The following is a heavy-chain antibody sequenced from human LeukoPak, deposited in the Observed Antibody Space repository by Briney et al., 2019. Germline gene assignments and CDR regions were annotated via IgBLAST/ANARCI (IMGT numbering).Heavy chain of an antibody. Sequence: XVXQAPGQXXEWMGWINPNSGGTNYAQKFQGRVTMTRDTSISTAYMELSRLRSDDTAVYYCARDYYYDSSGHSPLDYWGQGTLVTVSS. V-gene: IGHV1-2*02. J-gene: IGHJ4*02. CDR2: INPNSGGT. D-gene: IGHD3-22*01. CDR3: ARDYYYDSSGHSPLDY.